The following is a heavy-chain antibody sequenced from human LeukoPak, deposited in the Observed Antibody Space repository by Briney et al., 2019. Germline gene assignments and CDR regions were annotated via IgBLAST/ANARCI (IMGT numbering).Heavy chain of an antibody. V-gene: IGHV4-34*01. J-gene: IGHJ3*02. Sequence: SETLSLTCAVYGGSFSGYYWSWIRQPPGKGLEWIGEINHSGSTNYNPSLKSRVTISVDTSKNQFSLKLSSVTAADTAVYYCASTKDDAFDIWGQGTMVTVSS. CDR3: ASTKDDAFDI. CDR1: GGSFSGYY. CDR2: INHSGST.